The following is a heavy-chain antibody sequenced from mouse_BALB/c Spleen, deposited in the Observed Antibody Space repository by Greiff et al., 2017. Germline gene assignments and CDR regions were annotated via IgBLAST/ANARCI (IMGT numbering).Heavy chain of an antibody. CDR2: ISSGSSTV. CDR3: AREITTAYFDY. J-gene: IGHJ2*01. Sequence: EVQGVESGGGLVQPGGSRKLSCAASGFTFSSFGMHWVRQAPEKGLEWVAYISSGSSTVYYADTVKGRFTISRDNPKNTLFLQMTSLGSEDTAMYYCAREITTAYFDYWGQGTTLTVSS. D-gene: IGHD1-2*01. V-gene: IGHV5-17*02. CDR1: GFTFSSFG.